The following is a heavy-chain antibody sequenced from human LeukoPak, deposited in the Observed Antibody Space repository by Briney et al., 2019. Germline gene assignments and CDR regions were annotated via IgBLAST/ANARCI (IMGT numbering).Heavy chain of an antibody. D-gene: IGHD5-18*01. CDR3: ARDAVDTANAV. Sequence: GGSLRLSRAASGFTFTTYWMHWVRQAPGKGLVWVSHINSDGSITSYAGSVKGRFTISRDNAKNTLYLQMNSLRAEDTAVYYCARDAVDTANAVWGQGTTVTVSS. CDR1: GFTFTTYW. V-gene: IGHV3-74*01. J-gene: IGHJ6*02. CDR2: INSDGSIT.